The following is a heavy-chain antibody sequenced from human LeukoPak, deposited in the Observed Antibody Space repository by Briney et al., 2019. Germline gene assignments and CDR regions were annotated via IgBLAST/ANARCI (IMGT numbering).Heavy chain of an antibody. CDR2: INHSGST. J-gene: IGHJ3*02. CDR1: GGSFSGYY. V-gene: IGHV4-34*01. CDR3: ARASLIVGAPDI. Sequence: SETLSLTCAVYGGSFSGYYWSWIRQPPGKGLEWIGEINHSGSTNYNPSLKSRVTISVDKSKNQFSLKLSSVTAADTAVYYCARASLIVGAPDIWGQGTMVTVSS. D-gene: IGHD1-26*01.